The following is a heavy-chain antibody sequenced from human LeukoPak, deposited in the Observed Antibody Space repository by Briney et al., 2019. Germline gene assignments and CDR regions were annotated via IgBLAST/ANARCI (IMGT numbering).Heavy chain of an antibody. CDR3: ARVTGYMVEDYFDS. CDR1: GGSISSYY. CDR2: IYYSGST. J-gene: IGHJ4*02. V-gene: IGHV4-59*01. D-gene: IGHD6-13*01. Sequence: SETLSLTCTVSGGSISSYYWNWIRQPPGKGLEWIGYIYYSGSTNYNPSLKSRVTISVDTSKNQFSLRLRSVTAADTAVYYCARVTGYMVEDYFDSWGQGTLVTVSS.